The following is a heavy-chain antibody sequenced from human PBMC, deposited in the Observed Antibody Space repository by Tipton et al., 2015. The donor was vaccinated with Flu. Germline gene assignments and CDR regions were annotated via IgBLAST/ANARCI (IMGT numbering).Heavy chain of an antibody. D-gene: IGHD5/OR15-5a*01. CDR2: MNPDSGDT. J-gene: IGHJ4*02. CDR3: ARGGRSLPNYDF. Sequence: QLVQSGAEVKKPGASVRVSCKASGYIFTTYDINWVRQATGQGLEWMGWMNPDSGDTGYAQKFQGRVTMTRDSSVSSAYLELNSLGSEDTAVYYCARGGRSLPNYDFWGQRTLLTVSS. V-gene: IGHV1-8*01. CDR1: GYIFTTYD.